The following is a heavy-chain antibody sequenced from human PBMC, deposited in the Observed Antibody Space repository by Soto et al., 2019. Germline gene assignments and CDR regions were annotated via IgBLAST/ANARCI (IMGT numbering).Heavy chain of an antibody. Sequence: PSETLSLTCTVSGGSISSSSYYWGWIRQPPGKGLEWIGSIYYSGSTHYNPSLKSRVTISVDTSKNQFSLKLSSVTAADTAVYFCASSKYDVVAGSVWFDPWGQGTLVTVSS. J-gene: IGHJ5*02. D-gene: IGHD2-21*01. CDR1: GGSISSSSYY. CDR2: IYYSGST. CDR3: ASSKYDVVAGSVWFDP. V-gene: IGHV4-39*01.